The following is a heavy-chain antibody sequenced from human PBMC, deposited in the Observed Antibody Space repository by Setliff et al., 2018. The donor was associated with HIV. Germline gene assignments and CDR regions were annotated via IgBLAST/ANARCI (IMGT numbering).Heavy chain of an antibody. CDR3: TREGRGDPAMATTRIDY. J-gene: IGHJ4*02. CDR2: IYYTGFA. CDR1: GDSISSGSYF. D-gene: IGHD1-1*01. Sequence: SETLSLTCSVSGDSISSGSYFWGWIRQTPGKGLEWIGNIYYTGFAYYNPSLKSRVTISLDTSRTHFFLNLTSVTDADTAVYFCTREGRGDPAMATTRIDYWGQGKLVTVSS. V-gene: IGHV4-39*02.